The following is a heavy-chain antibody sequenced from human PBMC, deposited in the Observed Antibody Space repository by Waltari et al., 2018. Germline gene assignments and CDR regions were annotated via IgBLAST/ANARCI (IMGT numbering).Heavy chain of an antibody. CDR2: IQYDGSIK. J-gene: IGHJ6*02. V-gene: IGHV3-33*05. CDR1: GFTLGHSG. CDR3: AREYSRICFHALDG. D-gene: IGHD6-13*01. Sequence: QVHVVESGGGVVQPGGSLRLSCAASGFTLGHSGRHWVRQAPGKGLEWVAVIQYDGSIKNYADSVKGRFTISRENSKNTLYLEMKSLRAEDTAVYYCAREYSRICFHALDGWGQGTAVTVSS.